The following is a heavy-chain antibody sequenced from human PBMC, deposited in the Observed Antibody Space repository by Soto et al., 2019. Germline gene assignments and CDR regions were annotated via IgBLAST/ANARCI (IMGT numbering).Heavy chain of an antibody. CDR2: ISGSGGST. CDR1: GFTFSSYA. V-gene: IGHV3-23*01. J-gene: IGHJ4*02. Sequence: EVQLLESGGGLVQPGGSLRLSCAASGFTFSSYAMNWVRQAPGKGLEWVSTISGSGGSTYYADSVKGRFTISRDNSKNTVYVQMNSLRAEDTAVYYCAKGGGYSYGSDFDYWGQGTLVTVSS. CDR3: AKGGGYSYGSDFDY. D-gene: IGHD5-18*01.